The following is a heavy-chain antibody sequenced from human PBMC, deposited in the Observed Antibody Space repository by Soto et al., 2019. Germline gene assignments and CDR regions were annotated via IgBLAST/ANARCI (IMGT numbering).Heavy chain of an antibody. CDR2: ISGYNGDT. CDR1: GFTFNRYG. J-gene: IGHJ6*02. Sequence: QDQLVQSGAEVKKPGASVMVSCKAAGFTFNRYGISWVRQAPGQGLEWMGRISGYNGDTNYAQKFQGRVTLTTDTSTSTADMELRILKSDDTAVYYCARDRSRTSIYYYYYVMDVWCQGTTVTVSS. CDR3: ARDRSRTSIYYYYYVMDV. D-gene: IGHD2-2*01. V-gene: IGHV1-18*04.